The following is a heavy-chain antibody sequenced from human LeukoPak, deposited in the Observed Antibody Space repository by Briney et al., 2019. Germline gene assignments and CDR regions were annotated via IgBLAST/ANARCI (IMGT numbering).Heavy chain of an antibody. Sequence: GGSLRLSCTASGFTFGDYAMSWVRQAPGKGLEWVGFIRSKAYGGTTEYAASVKGRFTISRDDSKSIAYLQMNSLKTEDTAVYYCTRGLEMYYYDSSGTSDAFDIWGQGTMVTVSS. V-gene: IGHV3-49*04. CDR2: IRSKAYGGTT. CDR3: TRGLEMYYYDSSGTSDAFDI. J-gene: IGHJ3*02. CDR1: GFTFGDYA. D-gene: IGHD3-22*01.